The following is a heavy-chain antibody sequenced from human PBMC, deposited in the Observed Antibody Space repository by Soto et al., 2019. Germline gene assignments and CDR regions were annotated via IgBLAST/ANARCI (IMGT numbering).Heavy chain of an antibody. D-gene: IGHD3-3*01. V-gene: IGHV1-8*01. CDR1: GYTFTSYD. J-gene: IGHJ4*02. CDR3: ARGDFWSGYYTRNEYYFDY. Sequence: GASVKVSCKASGYTFTSYDINWVRQATGQGLEWMGWMNPNSGNTGYAQKFQGRVTMTRNTSISTAYMELSSLRSEDTAVYYCARGDFWSGYYTRNEYYFDYWGQGTLVTVSS. CDR2: MNPNSGNT.